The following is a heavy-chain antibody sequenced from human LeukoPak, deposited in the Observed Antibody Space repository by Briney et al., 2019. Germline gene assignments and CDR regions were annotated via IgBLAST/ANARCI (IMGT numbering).Heavy chain of an antibody. CDR2: IYYSGST. Sequence: SETLSLTCTVSGGSVRGGSYYWGWIRQPPGKGLEWIGSIYYSGSTHYNPSLKSRVTISVDTSKNQFSLELTSVTAADTAVYYCARRYVSFDYWGQGTLVTVSP. J-gene: IGHJ4*02. CDR3: ARRYVSFDY. V-gene: IGHV4-39*01. CDR1: GGSVRGGSYY. D-gene: IGHD3-16*01.